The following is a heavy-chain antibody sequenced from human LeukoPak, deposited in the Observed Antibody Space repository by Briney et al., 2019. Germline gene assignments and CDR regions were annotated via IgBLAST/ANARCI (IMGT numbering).Heavy chain of an antibody. D-gene: IGHD1-26*01. J-gene: IGHJ4*02. Sequence: GRSLRLSCEASGLTFSDYSTNWVRPAPGEGLEWVSSISSRGAYITYTDSVKGRFTISRDNAENSLYLQMNNLRSDDTAVYYCARDRSGSYPYYFDYWGQGTVVTVSS. CDR2: ISSRGAYI. CDR3: ARDRSGSYPYYFDY. V-gene: IGHV3-21*01. CDR1: GLTFSDYS.